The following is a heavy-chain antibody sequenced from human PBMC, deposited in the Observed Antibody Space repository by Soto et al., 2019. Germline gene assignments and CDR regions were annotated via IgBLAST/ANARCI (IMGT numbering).Heavy chain of an antibody. CDR2: ISSGGSA. V-gene: IGHV3-66*01. CDR3: ATYYGSGSYFPDHYYYGMDV. D-gene: IGHD3-10*01. Sequence: PGGSLRLSCAASGFTVSSNYMSWVRQAPGKGLDWVSLISSGGSAYYADSVKGRFTISRDTSKNTLSLQMNSLRVEDTAVYYCATYYGSGSYFPDHYYYGMDVWGQGTTVTVSS. J-gene: IGHJ6*02. CDR1: GFTVSSNY.